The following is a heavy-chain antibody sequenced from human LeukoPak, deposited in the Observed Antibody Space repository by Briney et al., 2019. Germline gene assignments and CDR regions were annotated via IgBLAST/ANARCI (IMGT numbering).Heavy chain of an antibody. CDR1: GFSFSTYW. D-gene: IGHD6-13*01. Sequence: GGSLRLSCEASGFSFSTYWMSWVRQAPGKGLEWVSGISANGGSTYYADSVKGRFTISRDNAKNSLYLQMNSLRAEDTAVYYCARALYSRGYYYMDVWGKGTTVTVSS. V-gene: IGHV3-23*01. J-gene: IGHJ6*03. CDR3: ARALYSRGYYYMDV. CDR2: ISANGGST.